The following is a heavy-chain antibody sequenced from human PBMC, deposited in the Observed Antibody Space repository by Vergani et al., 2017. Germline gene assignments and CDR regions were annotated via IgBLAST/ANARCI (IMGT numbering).Heavy chain of an antibody. CDR2: IKSKTDGGTT. D-gene: IGHD6-19*01. Sequence: EVQLVESGGGLVKPGGSLRLSCAASGFTFSNAWMSWVRQAPGKGLEWVGRIKSKTDGGTTDYAAPVKGRFTISRDESKTTLYLQMNSLKTEDTAVYYCTALRASYSSGWYVYYFDYWGQGTLVTVSS. J-gene: IGHJ4*02. CDR3: TALRASYSSGWYVYYFDY. CDR1: GFTFSNAW. V-gene: IGHV3-15*01.